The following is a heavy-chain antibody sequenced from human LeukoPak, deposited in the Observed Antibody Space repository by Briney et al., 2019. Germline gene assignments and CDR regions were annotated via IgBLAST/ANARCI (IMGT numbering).Heavy chain of an antibody. CDR3: AGTSGSIRGGLYYYAMDV. J-gene: IGHJ6*02. CDR1: GDTFSNHY. Sequence: GASVKVSCKASGDTFSNHYMQWLRQAPGQGPEWMGIVNPRGDSTSYAQKFQGRITMTRDASTNTVYMELRSLRSEDTATYYCAGTSGSIRGGLYYYAMDVWGQGTTVTVSS. D-gene: IGHD5-12*01. CDR2: VNPRGDST. V-gene: IGHV1-46*01.